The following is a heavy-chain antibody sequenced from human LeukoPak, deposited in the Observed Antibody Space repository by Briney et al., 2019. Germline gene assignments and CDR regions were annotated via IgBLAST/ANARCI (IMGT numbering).Heavy chain of an antibody. J-gene: IGHJ4*02. Sequence: GGSLRLSCEDSGFTFSTSSMHWVRQAPGKGLEWVAVISYDGRNTYYADSVKGRFTISRDNSKNTMFLQMDSLRVEDTAVYYCAREDSGSFDSLGQGTLVIVSS. CDR2: ISYDGRNT. CDR1: GFTFSTSS. D-gene: IGHD1-26*01. CDR3: AREDSGSFDS. V-gene: IGHV3-30*04.